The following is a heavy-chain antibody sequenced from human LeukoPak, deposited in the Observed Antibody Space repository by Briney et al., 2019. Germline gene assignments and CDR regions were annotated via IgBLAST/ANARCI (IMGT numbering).Heavy chain of an antibody. Sequence: TGGSLRLSCTASGFTFDDYAMHWVRQAPGKGLVWVSRINSDGSSTSYAGSVKGRFTISRDNAKNTLYLQMNSLRAEDTAVYYCARQRGYSGYDFVSLDIWGQGTMVTVSS. J-gene: IGHJ3*02. CDR3: ARQRGYSGYDFVSLDI. CDR2: INSDGSST. V-gene: IGHV3-74*01. D-gene: IGHD5-12*01. CDR1: GFTFDDYA.